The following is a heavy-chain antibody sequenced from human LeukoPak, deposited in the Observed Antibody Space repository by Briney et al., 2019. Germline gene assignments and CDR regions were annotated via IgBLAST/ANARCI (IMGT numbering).Heavy chain of an antibody. D-gene: IGHD3-22*01. J-gene: IGHJ4*02. Sequence: ASVKVSCKASGYTFTGYYMHWVRQAPGQGLEWMGWINPKSGDTNYTLKFQGRVTMTRDTAISTVYLELHRLTSDDTAVYYCARGWAFDFAGYYFALGYWGQGTLVTVSS. V-gene: IGHV1-2*02. CDR2: INPKSGDT. CDR1: GYTFTGYY. CDR3: ARGWAFDFAGYYFALGY.